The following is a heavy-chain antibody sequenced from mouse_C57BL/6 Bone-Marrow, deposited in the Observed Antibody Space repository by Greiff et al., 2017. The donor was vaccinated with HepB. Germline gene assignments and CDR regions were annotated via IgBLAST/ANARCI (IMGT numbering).Heavy chain of an antibody. Sequence: EVQGVESGGGLVKPGGSLKLSCAASGFTFSDYGMHWVRQAPEKGLEWVAYISSGSSTIYYEDKVKGRFTISRDNAYNTLCLQMTRLRSEDTSMYDCARPSMDYWGQGTSVTVSS. CDR3: ARPSMDY. CDR2: ISSGSSTI. CDR1: GFTFSDYG. J-gene: IGHJ4*01. V-gene: IGHV5-17*01.